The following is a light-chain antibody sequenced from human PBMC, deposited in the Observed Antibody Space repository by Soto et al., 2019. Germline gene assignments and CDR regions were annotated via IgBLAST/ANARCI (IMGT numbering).Light chain of an antibody. CDR3: HQYGSSPST. J-gene: IGKJ5*01. CDR1: QSVIISY. V-gene: IGKV3-20*01. CDR2: GAS. Sequence: EIVLTQSPGTLSLSPGERATLSCRARQSVIISYVAWYPQKPGQAPRLLIYGASSRATGIPDRFSGSGSGTDFTLTTSRLEPEDFAVYYCHQYGSSPSTFAQGPRLKI.